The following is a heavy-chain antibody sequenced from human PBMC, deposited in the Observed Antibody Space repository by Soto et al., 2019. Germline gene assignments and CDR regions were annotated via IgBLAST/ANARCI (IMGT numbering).Heavy chain of an antibody. CDR1: GFSFSNSG. J-gene: IGHJ5*02. D-gene: IGHD3-16*01. V-gene: IGHV3-33*01. Sequence: QVQLVESGGGVVQPGTSLRLSCAASGFSFSNSGMHWVRQAPGKGLEWVAVIWFDGRTKFYAHSVNGGFSISRDNSNDTLDLKMDNLRIYYTPVYYCARGRVQAGNGGDRFDPWGQGTLVTVSS. CDR2: IWFDGRTK. CDR3: ARGRVQAGNGGDRFDP.